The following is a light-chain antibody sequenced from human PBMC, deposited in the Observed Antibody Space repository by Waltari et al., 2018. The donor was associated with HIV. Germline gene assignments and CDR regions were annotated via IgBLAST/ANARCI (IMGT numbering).Light chain of an antibody. CDR1: QSINNW. CDR3: QQYNSFSFT. Sequence: VTITCRASQSINNWLAWYQQKPGRAPKLLIYKASSLESGVPSRFSGSGSGTEFTLTISSLQPDDVATYYCQQYNSFSFTFGGGTKVEIK. CDR2: KAS. J-gene: IGKJ4*01. V-gene: IGKV1-5*03.